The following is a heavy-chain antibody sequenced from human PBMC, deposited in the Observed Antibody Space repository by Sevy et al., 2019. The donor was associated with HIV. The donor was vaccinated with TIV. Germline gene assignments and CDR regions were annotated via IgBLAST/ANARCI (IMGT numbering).Heavy chain of an antibody. CDR2: ISYDGSNK. V-gene: IGHV3-30-3*01. CDR3: ARDATIFGVVTDPGAFDY. CDR1: GFILGYYA. D-gene: IGHD3-3*01. J-gene: IGHJ4*02. Sequence: GGSLRLSCTASGFILGYYAMHWVRQAPGKGLEWVAVISYDGSNKYYADSVKGRFTISRDNSKNTLYLQMNSLRAEDTAVYYCARDATIFGVVTDPGAFDYWGQGTLVTVSS.